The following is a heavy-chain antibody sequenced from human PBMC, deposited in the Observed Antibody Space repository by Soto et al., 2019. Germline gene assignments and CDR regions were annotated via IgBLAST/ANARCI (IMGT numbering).Heavy chain of an antibody. CDR3: ARYTGKTLRCFGYMDV. CDR2: IYYSGST. D-gene: IGHD3-9*01. Sequence: SETLSLTCTVSGGSISSSSYYWGWIRQPPGKGLEWIGSIYYSGSTYYNPSLKSRVTISVDTSKNQFSLKLSSVTAADTAVYYCARYTGKTLRCFGYMDVWGKGTTVTVSS. J-gene: IGHJ6*03. V-gene: IGHV4-39*01. CDR1: GGSISSSSYY.